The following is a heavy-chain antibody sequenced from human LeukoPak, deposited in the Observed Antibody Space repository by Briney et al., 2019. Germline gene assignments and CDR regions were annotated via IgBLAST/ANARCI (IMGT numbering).Heavy chain of an antibody. D-gene: IGHD5-18*01. Sequence: PGGSLRLSCTASGFTYDNYVMSRVRQAPGKGLEWASSISGSGNRTFYADSVKGRFTISRDNAKNSLYLQMNSLRVEDTAVYYCANLGYTDWGQGTLVTVSS. V-gene: IGHV3-23*01. CDR3: ANLGYTD. CDR2: ISGSGNRT. J-gene: IGHJ4*02. CDR1: GFTYDNYV.